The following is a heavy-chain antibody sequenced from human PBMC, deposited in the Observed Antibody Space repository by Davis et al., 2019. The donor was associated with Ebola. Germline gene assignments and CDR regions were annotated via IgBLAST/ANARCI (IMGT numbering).Heavy chain of an antibody. Sequence: HTGGSLRLSCAASGFTFSSYWMSWVRQAPGKGLVWVSRINSDGSSTSYADSVKGRFTISRDNAKNTLYLQMNSLRAEDTAVYYCARDPVRPRGYNWFDPWGQGTLVTVSS. V-gene: IGHV3-74*01. J-gene: IGHJ5*02. CDR3: ARDPVRPRGYNWFDP. CDR1: GFTFSSYW. D-gene: IGHD3-10*01. CDR2: INSDGSST.